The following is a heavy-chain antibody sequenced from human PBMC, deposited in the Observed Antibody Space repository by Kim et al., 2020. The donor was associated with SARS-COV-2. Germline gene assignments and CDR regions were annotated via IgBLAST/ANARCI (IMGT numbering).Heavy chain of an antibody. Sequence: ASVKVSCKASGYTFTSYYMHWVRQAPGQGLEWMGIINPSGGSTSYAQKFQGRVTMTRDTSTSTVYMELSSLRSEDTAVYYCARERAVGNWNDGDAFDIWGQGTMVTVSS. CDR2: INPSGGST. CDR1: GYTFTSYY. CDR3: ARERAVGNWNDGDAFDI. D-gene: IGHD1-1*01. V-gene: IGHV1-46*01. J-gene: IGHJ3*02.